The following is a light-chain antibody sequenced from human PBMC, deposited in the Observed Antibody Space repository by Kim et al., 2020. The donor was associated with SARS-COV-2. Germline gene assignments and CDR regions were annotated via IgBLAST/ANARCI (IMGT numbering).Light chain of an antibody. CDR3: QSYDNTNQV. CDR1: SGNIASNY. J-gene: IGLJ3*02. V-gene: IGLV6-57*04. CDR2: EDT. Sequence: NFMLTQPHSVSESPGKTVTISCTRSSGNIASNYMQWYQQRPGSAPTIVIYEDTQRPSGVPDRFSGSIDSSSHSASLTISGLKTEDEAVYYCQSYDNTNQVFGGGSQLTVL.